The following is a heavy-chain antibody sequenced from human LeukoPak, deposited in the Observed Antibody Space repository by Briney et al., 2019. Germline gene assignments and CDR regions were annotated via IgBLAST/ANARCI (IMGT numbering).Heavy chain of an antibody. V-gene: IGHV3-23*01. CDR2: ISGSGGST. CDR1: GFSFSSYA. Sequence: GPSLRPSRAAAGFSFSSYATGSASHPPGNWRGWVSVISGSGGSTYYADSVKGRFTIYRDNCKNTLYLQMNSLRAEDTGVYYCAKDRRSTRHAFDIWGQGTMVTVSS. D-gene: IGHD5/OR15-5a*01. J-gene: IGHJ3*02. CDR3: AKDRRSTRHAFDI.